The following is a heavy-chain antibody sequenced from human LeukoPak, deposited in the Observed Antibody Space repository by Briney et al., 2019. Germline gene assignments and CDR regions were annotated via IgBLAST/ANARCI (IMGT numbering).Heavy chain of an antibody. CDR1: GFTFSTYA. CDR2: ISSSGGDT. Sequence: GGSLRLSCSASGFTFSTYAMHWVRQAPGKGLEYVSAISSSGGDTHYADSVKGRFTISRDNSKNALYLQMTSLRAEDTAVYYCGKDHGYSSGWYVRGFDYWGQGTLVTVSS. V-gene: IGHV3-64D*09. J-gene: IGHJ4*02. D-gene: IGHD6-19*01. CDR3: GKDHGYSSGWYVRGFDY.